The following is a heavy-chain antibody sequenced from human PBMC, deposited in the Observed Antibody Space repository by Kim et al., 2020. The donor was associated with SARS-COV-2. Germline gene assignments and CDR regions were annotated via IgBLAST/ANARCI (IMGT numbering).Heavy chain of an antibody. V-gene: IGHV3-13*04. J-gene: IGHJ5*02. CDR2: IGTAGDT. D-gene: IGHD6-13*01. CDR1: GFTFSSYD. Sequence: GGSLRLSCAASGFTFSSYDMHWVRQATGKGLEWVSAIGTAGDTYYPGSVKGRFTISRENAKNSLYLQMNSLRAGDTAVYYCARFIAAAGTGGWFDPWGQGTLVTVSS. CDR3: ARFIAAAGTGGWFDP.